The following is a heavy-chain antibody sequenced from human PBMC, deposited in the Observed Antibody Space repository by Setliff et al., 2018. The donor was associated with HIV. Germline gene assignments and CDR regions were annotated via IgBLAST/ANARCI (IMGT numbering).Heavy chain of an antibody. D-gene: IGHD3-22*01. Sequence: ESLKISCKGSGYSFTSYWIGWVRQMPGKGLEWMGIIYPGDSHTRYSPSFQGQVTISADKSISTAYLQWSSLKASDTAMYYCARPNYYDSSGFNGAFDIWGQGTMVTVSS. CDR3: ARPNYYDSSGFNGAFDI. CDR1: GYSFTSYW. CDR2: IYPGDSHT. J-gene: IGHJ3*02. V-gene: IGHV5-51*01.